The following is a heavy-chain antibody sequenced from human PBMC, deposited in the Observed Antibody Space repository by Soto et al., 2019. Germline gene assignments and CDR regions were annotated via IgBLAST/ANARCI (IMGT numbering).Heavy chain of an antibody. CDR2: INPNSGGT. CDR3: ASAAVTGTAGLDF. V-gene: IGHV1-2*02. CDR1: GYTFSGFY. J-gene: IGHJ4*02. Sequence: QVLMLQSGAEVKKPGASVKVSCTASGYTFSGFYMHCVRQAPWQGLEWMGWINPNSGGTKSAEKFQGRVTITMDTSSSTSYMELSRLTSDDTAVYYCASAAVTGTAGLDFWGQGTQGTVSS. D-gene: IGHD6-19*01.